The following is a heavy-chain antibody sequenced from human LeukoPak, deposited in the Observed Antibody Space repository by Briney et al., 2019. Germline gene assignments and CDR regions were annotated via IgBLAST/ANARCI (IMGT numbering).Heavy chain of an antibody. CDR3: ARFTRSTYSGSYPVLDY. CDR2: IIPIFGTA. J-gene: IGHJ4*02. D-gene: IGHD1-26*01. Sequence: GSSVKVSCKASGGTFSSYAISWVRQAPGQGLEWMGGIIPIFGTANYAQKFQGRVTITADKSTSTAYMELSSLRAEDTAVYYCARFTRSTYSGSYPVLDYWGQGTLVTVSS. V-gene: IGHV1-69*06. CDR1: GGTFSSYA.